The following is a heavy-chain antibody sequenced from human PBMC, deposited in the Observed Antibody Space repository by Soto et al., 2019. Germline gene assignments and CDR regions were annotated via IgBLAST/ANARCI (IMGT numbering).Heavy chain of an antibody. CDR3: ARDKITGLFDY. J-gene: IGHJ4*02. CDR2: INHSGCT. CDR1: GGSFSGYY. Sequence: QVQLQQWGAGLLKPSETLSLTCAVYGGSFSGYYWPWIREPPGTGLEWMGEINHSGCTNYNPSLKSRVTISVDTSKIQFSLKLTSVTAADTAVYYCARDKITGLFDYWGQGTLVTVSS. V-gene: IGHV4-34*01. D-gene: IGHD2-8*02.